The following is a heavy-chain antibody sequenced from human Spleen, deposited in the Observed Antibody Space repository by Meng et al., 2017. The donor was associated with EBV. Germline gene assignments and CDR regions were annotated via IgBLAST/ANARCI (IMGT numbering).Heavy chain of an antibody. CDR2: VYHDGTT. J-gene: IGHJ4*02. CDR3: ARSPYSGSYYANFDY. CDR1: SGSINSGYW. V-gene: IGHV4-4*02. Sequence: VGRQESAPGRVKPSGTLPLPCHVSSGSINSGYWWSWVRQPPGKGLEWIGEVYHDGTTNYSPSLKSRLTISVEKSMNQFSLKLTSVTAADTAVYYCARSPYSGSYYANFDYWGQGVLVTVSS. D-gene: IGHD1-26*01.